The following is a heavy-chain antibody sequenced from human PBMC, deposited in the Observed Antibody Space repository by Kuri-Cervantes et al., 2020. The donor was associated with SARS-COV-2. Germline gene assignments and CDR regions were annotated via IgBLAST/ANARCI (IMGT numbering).Heavy chain of an antibody. CDR1: GFTFSSYG. Sequence: GGSLRLSCAASGFTFSSYGMHWVRQAPGKGLEWVAFIRYDGSNKYYADSVKGRFTISRDNSKNTLYLQMNSLRGDDTAVYYCAILETLWLHGYFDYWGQGTLVTVSS. J-gene: IGHJ4*02. V-gene: IGHV3-30*02. CDR3: AILETLWLHGYFDY. D-gene: IGHD3-16*01. CDR2: IRYDGSNK.